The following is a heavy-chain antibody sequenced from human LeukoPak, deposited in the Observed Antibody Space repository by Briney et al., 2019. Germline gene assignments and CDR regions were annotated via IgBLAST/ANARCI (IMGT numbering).Heavy chain of an antibody. D-gene: IGHD3-22*01. CDR1: GYSISSGYY. J-gene: IGHJ2*01. CDR3: ARTYYDSSGYPSGPGWYFDL. CDR2: IYHSGST. Sequence: LSLTCTVSGYSISSGYYWGWIRQPPGKGLEWIGEIYHSGSTNYNPSLKSRVTISVDKSKNQFSLKLSSVTAADTAVYYCARTYYDSSGYPSGPGWYFDLWGRGTLVTVSS. V-gene: IGHV4-38-2*02.